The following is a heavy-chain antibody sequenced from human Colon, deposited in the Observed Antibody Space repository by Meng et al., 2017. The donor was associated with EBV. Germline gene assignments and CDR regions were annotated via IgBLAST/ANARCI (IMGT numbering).Heavy chain of an antibody. V-gene: IGHV3-15*01. CDR2: IKRASDGGTT. CDR3: TDVGGDMI. J-gene: IGHJ4*02. D-gene: IGHD3-10*01. Sequence: EGRRVGSGGGLVKPGGSLRLSCAASGFTFTNSHRTWVRQAPGKGLEWVGRIKRASDGGTTDYAAPVKGRFTISRDDSKSTVYLQMNSLKSEDTGVYYCTDVGGDMIWGQGTLVTVSS. CDR1: GFTFTNSH.